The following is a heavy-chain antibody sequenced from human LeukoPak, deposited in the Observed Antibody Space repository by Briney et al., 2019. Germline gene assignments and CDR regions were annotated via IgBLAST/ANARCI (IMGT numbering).Heavy chain of an antibody. V-gene: IGHV3-74*01. Sequence: GGSLRLSCAASGFTFSSYWMHWVRQAPGKGLVWVSRINSDGSSTSYADSVKGRFTISRDNAKNSLYLQMNSLRAEDTAVYYCARVWYSSSWYPADYMDVWGKGTTVTISS. CDR3: ARVWYSSSWYPADYMDV. CDR1: GFTFSSYW. D-gene: IGHD6-13*01. CDR2: INSDGSST. J-gene: IGHJ6*03.